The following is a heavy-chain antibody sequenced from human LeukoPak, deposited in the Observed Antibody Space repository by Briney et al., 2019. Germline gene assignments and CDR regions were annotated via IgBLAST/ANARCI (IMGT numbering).Heavy chain of an antibody. CDR3: ARMNRGGVRAVMFDP. D-gene: IGHD3-10*01. V-gene: IGHV3-49*04. J-gene: IGHJ5*02. Sequence: GGSLRLSCTASGFNFGDYDMSWVRQAPGKGLEWGGLIRGRAYGETTEYATSVKGTFTISRDNSRSIAYPHMNSLKTEDTAVYYCARMNRGGVRAVMFDPWGQGTLVTVSS. CDR1: GFNFGDYD. CDR2: IRGRAYGETT.